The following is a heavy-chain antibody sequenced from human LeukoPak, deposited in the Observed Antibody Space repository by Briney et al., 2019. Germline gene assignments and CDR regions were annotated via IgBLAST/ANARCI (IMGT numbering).Heavy chain of an antibody. D-gene: IGHD5-18*01. CDR2: ISGSGGST. Sequence: GGSLRLSCAASGFTFGSYAMSWVRQAPGKGLEWVSAISGSGGSTYYADSVKGRFTISRDNSKNTLYLQMNSLRAEDTAVYYCAKAIRIQLWSYFDYWGQGTLVTVSS. J-gene: IGHJ4*02. V-gene: IGHV3-23*01. CDR1: GFTFGSYA. CDR3: AKAIRIQLWSYFDY.